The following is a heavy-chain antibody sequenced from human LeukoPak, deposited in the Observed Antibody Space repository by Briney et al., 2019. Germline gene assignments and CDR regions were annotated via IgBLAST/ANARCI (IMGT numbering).Heavy chain of an antibody. Sequence: GGSLRLSRAASGFIFNNYGLVWVRQAPGKGLEWVSAISNDGGGTTYADFVKGRFTISRDNSKNTLFLQMDSLRAEDTALYYCAKGSSGYFFDLWGQGTLVTVSS. D-gene: IGHD3-22*01. J-gene: IGHJ4*02. CDR2: ISNDGGGT. CDR1: GFIFNNYG. CDR3: AKGSSGYFFDL. V-gene: IGHV3-23*01.